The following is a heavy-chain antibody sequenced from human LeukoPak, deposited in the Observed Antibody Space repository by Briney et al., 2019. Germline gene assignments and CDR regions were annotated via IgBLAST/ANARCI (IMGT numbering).Heavy chain of an antibody. V-gene: IGHV3-33*01. Sequence: PGRSLRLSCAASGFSFSDFGIHWVRQAPGKGLEWVAVLSPHANYEYYADSVQGRFAISRDDSKNTVYLQMNSLRDEETAVYYCARDWIERSLDYWGLGTLVTVSS. CDR3: ARDWIERSLDY. CDR1: GFSFSDFG. D-gene: IGHD5-18*01. J-gene: IGHJ4*02. CDR2: LSPHANYE.